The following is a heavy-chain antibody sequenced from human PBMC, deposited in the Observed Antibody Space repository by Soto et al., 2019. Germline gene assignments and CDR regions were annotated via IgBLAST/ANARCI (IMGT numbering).Heavy chain of an antibody. Sequence: PAGSLRLSCAASGFTFSDYYMSWIRQAPGKGLEWVSYISSSGSTIYYADSVKGRFTISRDNAKNSLYLQMNSLRAEDTAVYYCARDLGKLGYYYYYGMDVWGQGTTVTVSS. J-gene: IGHJ6*02. V-gene: IGHV3-11*01. CDR3: ARDLGKLGYYYYYGMDV. CDR2: ISSSGSTI. D-gene: IGHD3-16*01. CDR1: GFTFSDYY.